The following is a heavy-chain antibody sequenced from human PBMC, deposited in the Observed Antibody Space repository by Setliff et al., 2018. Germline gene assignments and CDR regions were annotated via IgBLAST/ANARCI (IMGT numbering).Heavy chain of an antibody. CDR2: INHSGST. Sequence: SETLSLTCAVYGGSFSGYYWSWIRQPPGKGLEWIGEINHSGSTNYNPSLKSRVTISVDTSKNQFSRKLTSVTAADTAVYYCARHVLGQQLVYNWFDPWGQGTLVTVSS. V-gene: IGHV4-34*01. D-gene: IGHD6-13*01. CDR1: GGSFSGYY. J-gene: IGHJ5*02. CDR3: ARHVLGQQLVYNWFDP.